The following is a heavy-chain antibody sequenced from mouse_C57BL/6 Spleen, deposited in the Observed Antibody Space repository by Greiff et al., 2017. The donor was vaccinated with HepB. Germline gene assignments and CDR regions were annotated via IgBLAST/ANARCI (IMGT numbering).Heavy chain of an antibody. CDR1: GYSFTGYY. J-gene: IGHJ3*01. V-gene: IGHV1-42*01. CDR2: INPSTGGT. CDR3: AEGDDYDGAWFAY. D-gene: IGHD2-4*01. Sequence: VQLQQSGPELVKPGASVKISCKASGYSFTGYYMNWVKQSPEKSLEWIGEINPSTGGTTYNQKFKAKATLTVDKSASTAYMQLKSLTSEDSAVYYSAEGDDYDGAWFAYWGQGTLVTVSA.